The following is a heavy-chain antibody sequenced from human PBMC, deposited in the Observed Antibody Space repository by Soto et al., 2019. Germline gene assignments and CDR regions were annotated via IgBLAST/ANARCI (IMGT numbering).Heavy chain of an antibody. J-gene: IGHJ4*02. CDR3: AKAPAYYYDSSGNYFDY. V-gene: IGHV3-9*01. CDR1: GFTFDDYA. Sequence: PGGSLRLSXAASGFTFDDYAMHWVRQAPGKGLEWVSGISWNSGSIGYADSVKGRFTISRDNAKNSLYLQMNSLRAEDTALYYCAKAPAYYYDSSGNYFDYWGQGTLVTVS. D-gene: IGHD3-22*01. CDR2: ISWNSGSI.